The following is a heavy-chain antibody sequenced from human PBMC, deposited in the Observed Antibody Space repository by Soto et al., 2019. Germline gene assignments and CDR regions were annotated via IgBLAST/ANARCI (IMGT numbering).Heavy chain of an antibody. CDR2: VIPVRNSS. V-gene: IGHV1-69*16. CDR3: ARADNSGWSEMKY. CDR1: GGTFASYT. D-gene: IGHD6-19*01. J-gene: IGHJ4*02. Sequence: QVQMIQSGAEVRKPGSSVKVSCKSSGGTFASYTINWVRQAAGQGLEWMGGVIPVRNSSYVAQKLQGRVTISATTSADEPTTTAYMELRSLRSEDTAVYYCARADNSGWSEMKYWGQGTLVTVAS.